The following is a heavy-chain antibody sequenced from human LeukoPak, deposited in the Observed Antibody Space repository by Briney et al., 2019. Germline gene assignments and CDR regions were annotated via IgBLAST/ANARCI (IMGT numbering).Heavy chain of an antibody. D-gene: IGHD2-2*01. CDR2: IIPIFGTA. CDR3: ARASGYCSSTSCQFDY. CDR1: GGTFSSYA. Sequence: ASVKVSCKASGGTFSSYAISWVRQTPGQGLEWMGGIIPIFGTANYAQKFQGRVTITADESTSTAYMELSSLRSEDTAVYYCARASGYCSSTSCQFDYWGQGTLVTVSS. J-gene: IGHJ4*02. V-gene: IGHV1-69*13.